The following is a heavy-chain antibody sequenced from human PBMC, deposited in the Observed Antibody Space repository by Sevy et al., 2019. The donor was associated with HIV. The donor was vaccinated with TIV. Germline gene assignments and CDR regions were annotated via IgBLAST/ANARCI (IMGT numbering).Heavy chain of an antibody. CDR3: ARDGLYGGNFEYFQH. CDR2: ITGCSTTI. V-gene: IGHV3-23*01. D-gene: IGHD4-17*01. Sequence: GGSLRLSCAASGFTFSNYALTWVRQAPGKGLDWVSSITGCSTTIYYADSVKGRFTVSRDNSNNSLYLHINSLRAEDTAVYYCARDGLYGGNFEYFQHWGQGTLVTVSS. J-gene: IGHJ1*01. CDR1: GFTFSNYA.